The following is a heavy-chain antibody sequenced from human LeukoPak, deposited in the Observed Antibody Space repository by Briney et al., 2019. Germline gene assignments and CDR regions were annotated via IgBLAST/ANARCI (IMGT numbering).Heavy chain of an antibody. CDR3: ARPSSGYYYDYMDV. CDR1: GGSITSSSYY. CDR2: FSYSGTA. V-gene: IGHV4-39*01. Sequence: PSETLSLTCTVSGGSITSSSYYWGWIRQPPGKGLEWIGSFSYSGTAYFNPSLESRVTMSVDTSNNQVSLNVSSVTAADTGVYYCARPSSGYYYDYMDVWGKGTLATVSS. D-gene: IGHD3-22*01. J-gene: IGHJ6*03.